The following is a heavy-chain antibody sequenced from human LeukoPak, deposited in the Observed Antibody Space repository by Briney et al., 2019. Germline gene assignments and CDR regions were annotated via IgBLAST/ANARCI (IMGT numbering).Heavy chain of an antibody. Sequence: ASVKVSCKASGYTFTSYYMHWVRQAPGQGLEWMGIINPSGDSTSYAQKFQGRVTMTRDTSTSTVYMELSSLRSEDTAVYYCARGSRWLQLGRYFDYWGQGTLVTVSS. CDR1: GYTFTSYY. V-gene: IGHV1-46*01. D-gene: IGHD5-24*01. CDR2: INPSGDST. CDR3: ARGSRWLQLGRYFDY. J-gene: IGHJ4*02.